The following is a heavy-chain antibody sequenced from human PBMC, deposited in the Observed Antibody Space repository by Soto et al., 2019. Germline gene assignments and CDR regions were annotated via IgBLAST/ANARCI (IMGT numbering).Heavy chain of an antibody. CDR3: ARDPSSSGYYFDY. J-gene: IGHJ4*02. CDR1: GFTFSDYY. D-gene: IGHD3-22*01. Sequence: GGSLRLSCAASGFTFSDYYMSWIRQAPGKGLEWVSYISSSGSTIYYADSVKGRFTISRGNAKNSLYLQMNSLRAEDTAVYYCARDPSSSGYYFDYWGQGTLVTVSS. V-gene: IGHV3-11*01. CDR2: ISSSGSTI.